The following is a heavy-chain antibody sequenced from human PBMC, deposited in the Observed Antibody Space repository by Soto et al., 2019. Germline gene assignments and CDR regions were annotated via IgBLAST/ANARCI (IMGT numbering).Heavy chain of an antibody. CDR3: ARSTGQQFDP. Sequence: SETLSLTCTVSSGSINNYFWNWVRQPPGKGLEWIGYIYSTGGTQYNPSLESRVTISFDTSNNHFSLKLSSVTVADTAVYYCARSTGQQFDPWGQGTLVTVS. CDR2: IYSTGGT. V-gene: IGHV4-59*01. D-gene: IGHD6-13*01. J-gene: IGHJ5*02. CDR1: SGSINNYF.